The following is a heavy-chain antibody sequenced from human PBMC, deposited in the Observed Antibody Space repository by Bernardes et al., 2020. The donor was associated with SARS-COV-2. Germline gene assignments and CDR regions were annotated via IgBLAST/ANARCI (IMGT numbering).Heavy chain of an antibody. J-gene: IGHJ6*02. CDR3: ARLKVRGVIIKHFYYYYGMDV. CDR2: ISSSSSNI. CDR1: GFTFSSYS. D-gene: IGHD3-10*01. V-gene: IGHV3-21*01. Sequence: GGSLRLSCAASGFTFSSYSMNWVRQAPGKGLEWVSSISSSSSNIYYADSVKGRFTISRDNAKNSLYLQMNSLRAEDTAVYYCARLKVRGVIIKHFYYYYGMDVWGQGTTVTVSS.